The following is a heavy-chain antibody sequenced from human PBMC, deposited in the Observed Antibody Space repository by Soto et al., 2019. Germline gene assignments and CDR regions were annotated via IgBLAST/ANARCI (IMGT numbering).Heavy chain of an antibody. V-gene: IGHV4-31*03. D-gene: IGHD3-10*01. CDR3: ARYGSGSFYY. Sequence: QVQLQESGPGLVKPSQTLSLTCTVSGGSISSAGYNWSWIRQHPGKGLEWIGYIYYSGSTYYNPSLKSRVTISVDTSKNQFSRKLSSVTAADTAVYYCARYGSGSFYYWGQGTLVTVSS. CDR1: GGSISSAGYN. J-gene: IGHJ4*02. CDR2: IYYSGST.